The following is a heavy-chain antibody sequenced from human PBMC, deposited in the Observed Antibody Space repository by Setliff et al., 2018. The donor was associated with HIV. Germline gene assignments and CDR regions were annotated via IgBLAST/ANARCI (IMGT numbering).Heavy chain of an antibody. V-gene: IGHV4-4*07. D-gene: IGHD3-22*01. Sequence: SETLSLTCTVSGVSISSHSWSWIRQPAGERLEWIGRIHATGGVNYNPSLKSRVTVSIDTAKTQFSLNLPSVTAADTAVYYCARLRGYDYDYEGHYFDYWGQGSLVTVSS. J-gene: IGHJ4*02. CDR1: GVSISSHS. CDR2: IHATGGV. CDR3: ARLRGYDYDYEGHYFDY.